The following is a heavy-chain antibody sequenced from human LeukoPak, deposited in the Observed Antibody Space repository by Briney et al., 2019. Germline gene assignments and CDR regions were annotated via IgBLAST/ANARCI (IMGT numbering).Heavy chain of an antibody. V-gene: IGHV3-64D*06. CDR2: ISSNGGST. CDR3: VKGHSSGWYWFDP. CDR1: GLTFSSYA. Sequence: GESLKISCSASGLTFSSYAMHWVRQAPGKGLEYVSAISSNGGSTYYADSVKGRFSISRDNSKNKLYLQMSSLRAEDTAVYYCVKGHSSGWYWFDPWGQGTLVTVSS. D-gene: IGHD6-19*01. J-gene: IGHJ5*02.